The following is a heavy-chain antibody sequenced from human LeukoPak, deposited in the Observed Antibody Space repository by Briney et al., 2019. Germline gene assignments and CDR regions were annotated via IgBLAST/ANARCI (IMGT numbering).Heavy chain of an antibody. CDR2: IDPSDSYT. J-gene: IGHJ5*02. V-gene: IGHV5-10-1*01. D-gene: IGHD2-15*01. Sequence: GESLKISCKGSGYSFTSYWISWVRQMPGKGLEWMGRIDPSDSYTNYSPSFRGHVTISADKSISTAYLQWSSLKASDTAMYYCARVTRGYCSGGSCYSVAWFDPWGQGTLVTVSS. CDR3: ARVTRGYCSGGSCYSVAWFDP. CDR1: GYSFTSYW.